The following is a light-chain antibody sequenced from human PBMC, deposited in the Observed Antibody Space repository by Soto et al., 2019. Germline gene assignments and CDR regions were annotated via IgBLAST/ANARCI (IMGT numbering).Light chain of an antibody. J-gene: IGLJ2*01. CDR2: LNSDGSH. V-gene: IGLV4-69*01. CDR1: SGHSSYA. Sequence: QSVLTQSPSASASLGASVKLTCTLSSGHSSYAIAWHQQQPEKGPRYLMKLNSDGSHSKGDGIPDRFSGSSSGAERYLTNSSLQSEDEADYYCQTWGTGIHVIFGGGTKVTVL. CDR3: QTWGTGIHVI.